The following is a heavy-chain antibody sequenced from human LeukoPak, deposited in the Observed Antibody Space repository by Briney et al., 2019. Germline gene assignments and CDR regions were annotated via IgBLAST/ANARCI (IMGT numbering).Heavy chain of an antibody. D-gene: IGHD3-3*01. CDR1: GGSISSYY. J-gene: IGHJ2*01. CDR2: IYYSGST. Sequence: PSETLSLTCTVSGGSISSYYWSWIRQPPGKGLEWIGYIYYSGSTNYNPSLKSRVTISVDTSKNQFSLKLSSVTAADTAVYYCARDSADFWSGSRAGCFDLWGRGTLVTVSS. V-gene: IGHV4-59*01. CDR3: ARDSADFWSGSRAGCFDL.